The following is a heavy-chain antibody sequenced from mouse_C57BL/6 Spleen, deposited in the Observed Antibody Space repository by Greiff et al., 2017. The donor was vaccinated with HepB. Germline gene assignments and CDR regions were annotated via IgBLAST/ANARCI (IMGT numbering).Heavy chain of an antibody. Sequence: QVQLQQSGAELAKPGASVKLSCKASGYTFTSYWMHWVKQRPGQGLEWIGYINPSSGYTKYNQKFKDKATLTADKSSSTAYMQLSSLTYEDSAVYYCARAPAITTVVATRYWYFDVWGTGTTVTVSS. V-gene: IGHV1-7*01. CDR1: GYTFTSYW. J-gene: IGHJ1*03. CDR3: ARAPAITTVVATRYWYFDV. CDR2: INPSSGYT. D-gene: IGHD1-1*01.